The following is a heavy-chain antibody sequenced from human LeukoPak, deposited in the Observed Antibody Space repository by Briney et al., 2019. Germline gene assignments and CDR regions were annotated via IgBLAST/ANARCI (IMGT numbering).Heavy chain of an antibody. Sequence: GGSLRLSCAASGFTFSKHWMHWVRQVPGKRLVWVSRINSDGSSTSYADSVKGRFTISRDNAKNTLYLQMNSLRAEDTAVHYCARATSYSNYGMDVWGQGTTVTVSS. CDR2: INSDGSST. J-gene: IGHJ6*02. CDR1: GFTFSKHW. CDR3: ARATSYSNYGMDV. D-gene: IGHD4-11*01. V-gene: IGHV3-74*01.